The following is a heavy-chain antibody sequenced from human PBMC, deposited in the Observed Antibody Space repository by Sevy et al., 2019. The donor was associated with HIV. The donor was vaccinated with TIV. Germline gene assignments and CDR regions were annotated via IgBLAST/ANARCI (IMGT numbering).Heavy chain of an antibody. CDR1: GGSISSYY. D-gene: IGHD5-12*01. J-gene: IGHJ6*02. Sequence: SETLSLTCTVSGGSISSYYWSWIRQPPGKGLEWIGYIYYSGSTNYNPSLKSRVTISVDTSKNQFSLKLSSVTAADTAVYYCARDWLVATIPGDGDGLYYYYGMDVWGQGTTVTVSS. CDR2: IYYSGST. V-gene: IGHV4-59*01. CDR3: ARDWLVATIPGDGDGLYYYYGMDV.